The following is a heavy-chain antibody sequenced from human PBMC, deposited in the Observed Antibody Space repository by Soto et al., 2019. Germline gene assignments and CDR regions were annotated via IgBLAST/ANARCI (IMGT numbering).Heavy chain of an antibody. J-gene: IGHJ4*02. CDR1: GFTFSDYY. D-gene: IGHD6-13*01. V-gene: IGHV3-11*01. CDR2: ISSSGSTI. Sequence: GGSLRLSCAASGFTFSDYYMSWIRQAPGKGLEWVSYISSSGSTIYYADSVKGRFTISSDNAKNSLYLQMNSLRAEDTAVYYCARGDSSSWYVYFDYWGQGTLVTVSS. CDR3: ARGDSSSWYVYFDY.